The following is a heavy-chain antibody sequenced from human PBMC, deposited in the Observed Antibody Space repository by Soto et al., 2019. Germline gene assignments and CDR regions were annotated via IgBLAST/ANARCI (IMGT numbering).Heavy chain of an antibody. D-gene: IGHD3-16*01. CDR2: IGGSGGST. CDR1: GFTFSSYA. Sequence: LRLSCAASGFTFSSYAMSWVRQAPGKGLEWVSAIGGSGGSTYYADSVKGRFTISRDNSKNTLYLQMNSLRAEDTAVYYCAWGTSYYYYGMDVWGQGTTVTVSS. J-gene: IGHJ6*02. CDR3: AWGTSYYYYGMDV. V-gene: IGHV3-23*01.